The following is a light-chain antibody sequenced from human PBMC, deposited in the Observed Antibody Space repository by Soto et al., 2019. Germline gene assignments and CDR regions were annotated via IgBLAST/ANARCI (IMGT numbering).Light chain of an antibody. CDR3: CSYAGSYTWV. V-gene: IGLV2-11*01. CDR2: DVS. J-gene: IGLJ3*02. CDR1: RSDVGGYNF. Sequence: QSALTQPCSVSGSPGQSVTISCTGTRSDVGGYNFVSWYQQHPGKAPKLMIYDVSKRPSGVPDRFSGSKSGNTASLTISGLQAEDEADYHCCSYAGSYTWVFGGGTKLTVL.